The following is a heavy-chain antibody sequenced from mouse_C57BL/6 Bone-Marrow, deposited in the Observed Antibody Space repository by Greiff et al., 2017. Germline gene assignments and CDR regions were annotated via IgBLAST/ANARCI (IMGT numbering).Heavy chain of an antibody. D-gene: IGHD1-1*01. CDR1: GYTFTDYA. Sequence: QVQLQQSGPELVRPGVSVKISCKGSGYTFTDYAMHWVKQSHAKSLEWIGVISPYYGDASYNQKFKDKDTMTVDKSSSTAYMELARLTSVDSAVYSCARGYYGNPYAMDYWGQGTSVTVSS. J-gene: IGHJ4*01. CDR2: ISPYYGDA. V-gene: IGHV1-67*01. CDR3: ARGYYGNPYAMDY.